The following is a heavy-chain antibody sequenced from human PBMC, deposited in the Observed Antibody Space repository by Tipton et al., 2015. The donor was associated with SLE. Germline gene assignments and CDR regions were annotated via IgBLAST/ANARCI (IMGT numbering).Heavy chain of an antibody. Sequence: TLSLTCSVSGDSLSSNNYYWGWIRQLPGKGLEWIGYIYYSGNTYYNPSLGSRLTISVDTSKDQFSLRLTSVTAADTAVYYCARATDWNLSPDVWGKGTTVTVSS. CDR2: IYYSGNT. J-gene: IGHJ6*04. CDR3: ARATDWNLSPDV. D-gene: IGHD1-7*01. V-gene: IGHV4-31*03. CDR1: GDSLSSNNYY.